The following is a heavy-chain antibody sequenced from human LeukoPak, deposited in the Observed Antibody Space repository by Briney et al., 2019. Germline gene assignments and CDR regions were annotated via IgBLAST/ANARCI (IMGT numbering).Heavy chain of an antibody. V-gene: IGHV3-23*01. CDR1: GFTFSSYA. Sequence: GGSLRLSCAASGFTFSSYAMSWVRQAPGKGLEWVSAISGSGGSAYYADSVKGRFTISRDNSKNTLYLQMNSLRAEDTAVYYCAKDQASGWTWGYWGQGTLVTVSS. CDR2: ISGSGGSA. J-gene: IGHJ4*02. CDR3: AKDQASGWTWGY. D-gene: IGHD6-19*01.